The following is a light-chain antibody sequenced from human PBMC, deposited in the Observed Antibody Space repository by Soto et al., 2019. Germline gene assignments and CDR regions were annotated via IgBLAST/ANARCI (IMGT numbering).Light chain of an antibody. J-gene: IGKJ4*01. CDR1: QSVSSY. V-gene: IGKV3-11*01. CDR3: QQYNSWPLT. Sequence: EIVLTQSPATLSLSPGERATLSCRASQSVSSYLAWYQQKPGQAPRLLISDASNRATGIPVRFSGSGSGTDFTLTISSLEAEDSAVYYCQQYNSWPLTFGGGTKVEIK. CDR2: DAS.